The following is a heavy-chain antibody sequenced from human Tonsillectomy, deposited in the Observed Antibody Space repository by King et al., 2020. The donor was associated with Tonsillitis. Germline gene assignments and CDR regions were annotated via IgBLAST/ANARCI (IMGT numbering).Heavy chain of an antibody. CDR2: ITPFNGNT. J-gene: IGHJ3*02. Sequence: QLVQSGAEVKKTGSSVRVSCKASGYTFTYRYLHWVRQAPGQALEWMGWITPFNGNTNYAQKFQARVTITRDRSMSTAYMELSSLRSEDTAMYYCATPDPNTLTTDGAFDIWGQGTMVTVSS. V-gene: IGHV1-45*02. CDR1: GYTFTYRY. CDR3: ATPDPNTLTTDGAFDI. D-gene: IGHD4-17*01.